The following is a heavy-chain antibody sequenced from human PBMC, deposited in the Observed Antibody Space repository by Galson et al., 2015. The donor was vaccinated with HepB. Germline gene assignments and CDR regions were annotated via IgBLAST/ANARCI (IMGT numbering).Heavy chain of an antibody. D-gene: IGHD3-3*01. Sequence: SVKVSCKASGGTFSSYAISWVRQAPGQGLEWMGGIIPIFGMANYAQKFQGRVTITADESTSTAYMELSSLRSEDTAVYYCARGYYDFWSGYYKKYYYYGMDVWGQGTTVTVSS. CDR2: IIPIFGMA. V-gene: IGHV1-69*13. CDR1: GGTFSSYA. CDR3: ARGYYDFWSGYYKKYYYYGMDV. J-gene: IGHJ6*02.